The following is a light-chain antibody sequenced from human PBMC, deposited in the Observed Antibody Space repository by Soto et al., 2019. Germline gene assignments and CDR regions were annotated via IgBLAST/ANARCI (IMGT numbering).Light chain of an antibody. J-gene: IGLJ3*02. V-gene: IGLV1-44*01. CDR2: SDD. Sequence: QSVLTQPPSLSGTPGQRVTISCSGSNSNIGRYSLNWYQHFPGTAPKILIYSDDERPSGVPDRFSGSKSGTSASLAISGLQSEDEAEYYCAAWDDNLNGPLFGGGTQLTVL. CDR1: NSNIGRYS. CDR3: AAWDDNLNGPL.